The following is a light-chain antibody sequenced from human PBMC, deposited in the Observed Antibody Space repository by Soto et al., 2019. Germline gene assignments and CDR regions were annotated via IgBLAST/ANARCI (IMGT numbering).Light chain of an antibody. J-gene: IGKJ2*01. CDR1: QSISSY. V-gene: IGKV1-39*01. CDR3: QQSYSTPSHT. Sequence: DIQMTQSPSSLSASVGDRVTITCRASQSISSYLNWYQQKPGKAPKLLIYAASSLQSGVPSRFSGSGSGTDFTLTISSLQPEDVATYYCQQSYSTPSHTFGQGTKLEIK. CDR2: AAS.